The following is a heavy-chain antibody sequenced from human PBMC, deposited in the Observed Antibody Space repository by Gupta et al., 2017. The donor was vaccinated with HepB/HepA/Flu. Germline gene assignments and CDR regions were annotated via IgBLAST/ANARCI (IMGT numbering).Heavy chain of an antibody. Sequence: EVQLVEAGGGLVQPGGSLRISGAASGSNLRNFWMSWVRQAPGKGLEWVANIKGDGSEEFYMDSVKGRFTISRDNAKNSLYLQMSRLRAEDTAVYYCAKSNALDIRGQGTTVTVSS. CDR3: AKSNALDI. J-gene: IGHJ3*02. V-gene: IGHV3-7*01. CDR1: GSNLRNFW. CDR2: IKGDGSEE.